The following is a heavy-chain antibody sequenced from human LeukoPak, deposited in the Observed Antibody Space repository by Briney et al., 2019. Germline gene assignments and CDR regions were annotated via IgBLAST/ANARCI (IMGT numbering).Heavy chain of an antibody. CDR3: ARSFHGGDIVVVPAAMYAFDI. CDR1: GFTFSSYW. D-gene: IGHD2-2*01. Sequence: GGSLRLSCAASGFTFSSYWMSWVRQAPGKGLEWVANIKQDGGEKYYVDSVKGRFTISRDNAKNSLYLQMNSLRAEDTAVYYCARSFHGGDIVVVPAAMYAFDIWGQGTMVTVSS. CDR2: IKQDGGEK. J-gene: IGHJ3*02. V-gene: IGHV3-7*01.